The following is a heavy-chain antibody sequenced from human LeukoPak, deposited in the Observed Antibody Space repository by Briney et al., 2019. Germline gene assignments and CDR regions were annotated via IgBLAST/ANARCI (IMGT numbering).Heavy chain of an antibody. CDR3: ARGGNSGTFDY. CDR2: IIPIFGTA. Sequence: ASVKVSCKASGYTFTSYGISWVRQAPGEGLEWMGGIIPIFGTANYAQKFQGRVTITTDESTSTAYMELSSLRSEDTAMYYCARGGNSGTFDYWGQGTLVTVSS. D-gene: IGHD4-23*01. V-gene: IGHV1-69*05. CDR1: GYTFTSYG. J-gene: IGHJ4*02.